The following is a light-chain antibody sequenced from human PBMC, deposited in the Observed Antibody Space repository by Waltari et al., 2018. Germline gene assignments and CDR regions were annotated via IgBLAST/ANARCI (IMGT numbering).Light chain of an antibody. CDR1: CTDVGGYNS. Sequence: QSALTQPASVSGSPGQSVTIFCAGTCTDVGGYNSVPWYQEHPGQAHRVLIYDVSDRPSGVSDRFSGSKSGNTASLTISGLQAEDEADYYCSSQSSNDVVLFGGGTKLTVL. CDR2: DVS. J-gene: IGLJ2*01. CDR3: SSQSSNDVVL. V-gene: IGLV2-14*01.